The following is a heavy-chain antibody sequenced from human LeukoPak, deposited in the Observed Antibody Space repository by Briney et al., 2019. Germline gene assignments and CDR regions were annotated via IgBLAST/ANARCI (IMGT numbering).Heavy chain of an antibody. CDR3: ARLAPYYYGSGSLPFDY. CDR1: GGSISSYY. CDR2: IYYSGST. Sequence: SETLSLTCTVSGGSISSYYWSWIRQPPGKGLEWIGYIYYSGSTNYNPSLKSRVTISVDTSKNQFSLKLSSVTAADTAVYYCARLAPYYYGSGSLPFDYWGQGTLVTVSS. D-gene: IGHD3-10*01. J-gene: IGHJ4*02. V-gene: IGHV4-59*01.